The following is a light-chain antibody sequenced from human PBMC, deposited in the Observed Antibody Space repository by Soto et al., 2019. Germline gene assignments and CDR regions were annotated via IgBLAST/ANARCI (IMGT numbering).Light chain of an antibody. CDR1: ESIGSC. CDR2: KAS. CDR3: QEYVSYSALA. J-gene: IGKJ4*01. V-gene: IGKV1-5*03. Sequence: DIQMTQSPSTLSASLGDRVTITCRASESIGSCLAWYQQKAGKAPKLLIYKASTLQIEVPSRFSGSGSGTDFTLTINGLQPDDFATYYCQEYVSYSALAFGGGTKVEIK.